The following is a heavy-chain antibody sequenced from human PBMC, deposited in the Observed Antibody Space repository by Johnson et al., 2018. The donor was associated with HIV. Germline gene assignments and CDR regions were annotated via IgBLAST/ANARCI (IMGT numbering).Heavy chain of an antibody. CDR2: ISWDGGSS. D-gene: IGHD3-22*01. CDR1: GFAFDHYA. V-gene: IGHV3-43D*03. Sequence: VQLVESGGAMVQPGGSLRLSCAVSGFAFDHYAMHWVRQAPGKGLEWVSLISWDGGSSYYADSVQGRFTISRDNSKNSLYLQMNSLRPEDTALYFCAKGLRRITMIVVAWGQGTMVTVSS. CDR3: AKGLRRITMIVVA. J-gene: IGHJ3*01.